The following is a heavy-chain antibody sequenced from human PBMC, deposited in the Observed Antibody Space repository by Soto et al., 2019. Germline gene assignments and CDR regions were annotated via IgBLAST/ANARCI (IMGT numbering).Heavy chain of an antibody. V-gene: IGHV3-23*01. CDR2: ISATGGNI. Sequence: GGSLRLSCVASGFTCSDYAMTWVRQAPGKGLEWVATISATGGNIEYTDSLKGRFTISRDNSKNTLYLQLNGLTSDDTAVHYCAKVAGGLGYFDLWGRGTLVTASS. CDR1: GFTCSDYA. J-gene: IGHJ2*01. CDR3: AKVAGGLGYFDL. D-gene: IGHD3-16*01.